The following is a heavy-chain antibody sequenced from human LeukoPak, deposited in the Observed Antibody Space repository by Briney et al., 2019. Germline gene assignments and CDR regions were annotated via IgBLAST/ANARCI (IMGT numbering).Heavy chain of an antibody. CDR3: ARALLVRNGYNYSPNYFDY. CDR2: IYSGGTT. D-gene: IGHD5-24*01. Sequence: GESLRLSCAASGLTVNSNYMNWVRQAPGKGRQWVSVIYSGGTTYYADSVKGRFTISRDNSKNTLYLQMNSLRAEDTAVYYCARALLVRNGYNYSPNYFDYWGQGTLVTVSS. CDR1: GLTVNSNY. V-gene: IGHV3-53*01. J-gene: IGHJ4*02.